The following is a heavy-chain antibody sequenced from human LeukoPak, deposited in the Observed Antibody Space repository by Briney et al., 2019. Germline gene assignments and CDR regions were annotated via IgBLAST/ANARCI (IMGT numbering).Heavy chain of an antibody. Sequence: ASVKVSCKASGYIFTSYGISWVRQAPGQGLEWMGWISACNGNTNYAQKLQGRVTMTTDTSTSTAYMELRSLRSDDTAVYYCAREGYSSGWYAKQINWFDPWGQGTLVTVSS. D-gene: IGHD6-19*01. V-gene: IGHV1-18*01. CDR1: GYIFTSYG. J-gene: IGHJ5*02. CDR3: AREGYSSGWYAKQINWFDP. CDR2: ISACNGNT.